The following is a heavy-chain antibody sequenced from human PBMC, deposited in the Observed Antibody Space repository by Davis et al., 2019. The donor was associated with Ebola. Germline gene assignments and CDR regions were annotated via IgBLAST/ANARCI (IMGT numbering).Heavy chain of an antibody. V-gene: IGHV3-23*01. Sequence: GESLKISCGASGFSFSSYAMSWVRQAPGKGLQWVAAVSGNNGGTYYADSVKGRFTISRDNSKNTLYLQMNSLRAEDTAVYYCAKENSPLVPILDHWGQGTLVTVSS. J-gene: IGHJ4*02. CDR2: VSGNNGGT. CDR3: AKENSPLVPILDH. D-gene: IGHD3-10*01. CDR1: GFSFSSYA.